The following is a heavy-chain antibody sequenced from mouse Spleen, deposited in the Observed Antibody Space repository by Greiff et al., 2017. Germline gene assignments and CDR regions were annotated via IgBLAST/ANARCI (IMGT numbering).Heavy chain of an antibody. CDR1: GYTFTEYT. V-gene: IGHV1-62-2*01. Sequence: QVQLQQSGAELVKPGASVKLSCKASGYTFTEYTIHWVKQRSGQGLEWIGWFYPGSGSIKYNEKFKDKATLTADKSSSTVYMELSRLTSEDSAVYFCARHEVPYYSYYSYDSWFAYWGQGTLVTVSA. J-gene: IGHJ3*01. CDR3: ARHEVPYYSYYSYDSWFAY. CDR2: FYPGSGSI. D-gene: IGHD2-12*01.